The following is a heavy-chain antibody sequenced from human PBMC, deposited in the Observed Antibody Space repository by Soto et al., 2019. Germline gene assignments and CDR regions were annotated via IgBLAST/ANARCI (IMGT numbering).Heavy chain of an antibody. V-gene: IGHV3-30-3*01. J-gene: IGHJ3*02. CDR3: ARGVFCSGGSCYSDDAFDI. CDR2: ISYDGSNK. D-gene: IGHD2-15*01. CDR1: GFTFSSYA. Sequence: QVQLVESGGGVVQPGRSLRLSCAASGFTFSSYAMHWVRQAPGKGLEWVAVISYDGSNKYYADSVKGRFTISRDNSKNTLYLQMNSLRAEDTAVYYCARGVFCSGGSCYSDDAFDIWGQGTMVTVSS.